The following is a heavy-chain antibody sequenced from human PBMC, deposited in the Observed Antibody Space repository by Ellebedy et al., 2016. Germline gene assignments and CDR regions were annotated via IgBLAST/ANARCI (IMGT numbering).Heavy chain of an antibody. J-gene: IGHJ4*02. CDR1: GFTFGSSA. Sequence: GGSLRLSCAASGFTFGSSAMSWVRQAPGKGLEWVSSIPGSVDTTFYADSVTGRFTVSRDNSKKMLYLHMSSLRAEDTATYYCAKSGSRGGQYYFDYWGQGTLVTVSS. V-gene: IGHV3-23*01. CDR2: IPGSVDTT. D-gene: IGHD1-26*01. CDR3: AKSGSRGGQYYFDY.